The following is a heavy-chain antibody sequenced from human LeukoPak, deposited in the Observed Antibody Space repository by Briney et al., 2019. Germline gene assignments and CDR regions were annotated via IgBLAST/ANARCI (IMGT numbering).Heavy chain of an antibody. CDR2: INPSGGAP. D-gene: IGHD4-17*01. V-gene: IGHV1-46*01. J-gene: IGHJ3*02. CDR1: GYTFTSYF. CDR3: ARVRDYGDYNDAFDI. Sequence: GASVKVSCKASGYTFTSYFIHWVRQAPGQGLEWMGIINPSGGAPRNVRKFQGRVTMTRDTSTSTIYMELSSLRSEDTAVYYCARVRDYGDYNDAFDIWGQGTMVSVSS.